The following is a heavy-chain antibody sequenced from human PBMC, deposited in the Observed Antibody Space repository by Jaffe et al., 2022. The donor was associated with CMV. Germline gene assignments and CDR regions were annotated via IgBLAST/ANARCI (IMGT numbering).Heavy chain of an antibody. CDR3: RRGYYDSSGYYRDY. J-gene: IGHJ4*02. CDR1: GFTFSNAW. V-gene: IGHV3-15*01. D-gene: IGHD3-22*01. Sequence: EVQLVESGGGLVKPGGSLRLSCAASGFTFSNAWMSWVRQAPGKGLEWVGRIKSKTDGGTTDYAAPVKGRFTISRDDSKNTLYLQMNSLKTEDTAVYYCRRGYYDSSGYYRDYWGQGTLVTVSS. CDR2: IKSKTDGGTT.